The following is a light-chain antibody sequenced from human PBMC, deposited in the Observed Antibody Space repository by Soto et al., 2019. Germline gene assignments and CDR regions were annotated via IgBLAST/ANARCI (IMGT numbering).Light chain of an antibody. CDR1: QSISSY. J-gene: IGKJ5*01. Sequence: IKMTQSPSTLSGSVGDRVTITCRASQSISSYLNWYQQKPGKAPKLLIYAASSLQSGVPSRFSGSGSGTEFTLTISSLQPEDFATYYCQQLNSLIPFGQGRLLEV. CDR3: QQLNSLIP. V-gene: IGKV1-9*01. CDR2: AAS.